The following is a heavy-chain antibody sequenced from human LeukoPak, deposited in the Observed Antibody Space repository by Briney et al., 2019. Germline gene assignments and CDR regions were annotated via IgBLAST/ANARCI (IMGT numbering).Heavy chain of an antibody. J-gene: IGHJ4*02. CDR1: GYTFTSYD. V-gene: IGHV1-8*03. CDR3: ARAFPLKRLGGLSLYLTVDY. D-gene: IGHD3-16*02. Sequence: ASVKVSCKASGYTFTSYDINWVRQATGQGLEWMGWMNPNSGNTGYAQKFQGRVTITRNTSISTAYMELSSLRSEDTAVYYCARAFPLKRLGGLSLYLTVDYWGQGTLVTVSS. CDR2: MNPNSGNT.